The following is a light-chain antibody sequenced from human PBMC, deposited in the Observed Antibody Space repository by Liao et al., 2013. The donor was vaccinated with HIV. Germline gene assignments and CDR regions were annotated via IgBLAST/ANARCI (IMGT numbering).Light chain of an antibody. CDR3: QAWDSTLYV. CDR1: YLGDKH. J-gene: IGLJ1*01. V-gene: IGLV3-1*01. Sequence: SYELTQPPSVSVSPGQTATITCYGIYLGDKHVCWYQQRPGQSPVLLICQDNIRPSGIPERFSGSNSGDTATLTISGTQPMDEADYYCQAWDSTLYVFGTGTKVTVL. CDR2: QDN.